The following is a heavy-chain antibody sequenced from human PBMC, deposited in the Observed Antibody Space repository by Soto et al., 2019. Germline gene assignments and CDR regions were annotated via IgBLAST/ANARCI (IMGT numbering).Heavy chain of an antibody. J-gene: IGHJ4*02. CDR1: GFTFSSYG. CDR3: AKDRGTDY. CDR2: ISYDGSNK. V-gene: IGHV3-30*18. Sequence: GGSLRLSCAASGFTFSSYGMHWVRQAPGKGLEWVAVISYDGSNKYDADSVKGRFTISRDNSKNTLYLQMNSLRAEDTAVYYCAKDRGTDYWGQGTLVTVSS.